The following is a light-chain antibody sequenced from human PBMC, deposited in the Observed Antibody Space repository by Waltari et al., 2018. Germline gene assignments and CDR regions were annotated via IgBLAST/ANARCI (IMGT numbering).Light chain of an antibody. Sequence: QSALTQPASVSGSPGQSITISCTGSSTDVGAYTFVSWSQQHPGIVPKLILYDVGNRPAGMCHRFSASKSGNTDSLTISGLQEEDEGEYYCSSYTTRTTLLFGTGTRLTVL. V-gene: IGLV2-14*01. CDR3: SSYTTRTTLL. CDR1: STDVGAYTF. J-gene: IGLJ1*01. CDR2: DVG.